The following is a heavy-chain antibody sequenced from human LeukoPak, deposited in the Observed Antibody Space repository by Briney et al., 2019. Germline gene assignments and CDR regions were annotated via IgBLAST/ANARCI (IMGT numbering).Heavy chain of an antibody. CDR3: ARDDFWSGYWGFDY. J-gene: IGHJ4*02. CDR1: GGTFSSYA. Sequence: ASVKVSCKASGGTFSSYAISWVRQAPGQGLEWMGWISAYNGNANYAQKLQGRVTMTTDTSTSTAYMELRSLRSDDTAVYYCARDDFWSGYWGFDYWGQGTLVTVSS. D-gene: IGHD3-3*01. CDR2: ISAYNGNA. V-gene: IGHV1-18*01.